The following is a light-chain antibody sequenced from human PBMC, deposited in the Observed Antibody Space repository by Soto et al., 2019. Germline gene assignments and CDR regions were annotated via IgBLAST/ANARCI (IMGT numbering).Light chain of an antibody. V-gene: IGKV3-15*01. CDR2: GAS. Sequence: EIVMTQSPATLSVSPGERAILSCRASQSVSSNLAWYRQKPGQAPRLLIYGASTRATGIPARFSGSGSGTEFTLTISSLQSEDFAVYYCQQYNNWPYTFGQGTKLEIK. J-gene: IGKJ2*01. CDR1: QSVSSN. CDR3: QQYNNWPYT.